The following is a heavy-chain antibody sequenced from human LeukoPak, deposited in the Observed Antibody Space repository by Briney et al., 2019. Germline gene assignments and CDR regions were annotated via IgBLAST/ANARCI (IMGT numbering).Heavy chain of an antibody. CDR2: ISAYNGNT. J-gene: IGHJ6*03. D-gene: IGHD3-16*01. V-gene: IGHV1-18*01. CDR1: GYTFTSYG. CDR3: ARVGYYYYYMDV. Sequence: PEASVKVSCRASGYTFTSYGISWVRQAPGQGLEWMGWISAYNGNTNYAQKLQGRVTMTTDTSTSTAYMELRNLRSDDTAVYYCARVGYYYYYMDVWGKGTTVTVSS.